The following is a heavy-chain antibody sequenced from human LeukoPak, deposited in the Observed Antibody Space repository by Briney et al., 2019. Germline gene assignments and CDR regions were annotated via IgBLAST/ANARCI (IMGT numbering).Heavy chain of an antibody. CDR1: GGSVSSTSW. CDR3: AREGGFYRPLDY. CDR2: VHLDGRT. D-gene: IGHD6-25*01. J-gene: IGHJ4*02. Sequence: SETLSLTCGVSGGSVSSTSWWTWIRQPPGKGLEWIGGVHLDGRTNFNPSLKSRLTMSVDLSENHVSLKLTSVTAADTAVYYCAREGGFYRPLDYSGQGTLVTVSS. V-gene: IGHV4-4*02.